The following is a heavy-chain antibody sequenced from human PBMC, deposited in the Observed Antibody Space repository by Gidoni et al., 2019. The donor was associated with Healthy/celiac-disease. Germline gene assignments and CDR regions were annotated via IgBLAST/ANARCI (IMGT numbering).Heavy chain of an antibody. Sequence: QVQLVQSGAEVKKPGSSVKVSCKASGGTFSSYAISWVRQAPGQGLEWMGGIIPIFGTANYAQKFQGRVTITADESTSTAYMELSSLRSEDTAVYYCASSISSSSLRWALASGYYYYSMDVWGKGTTVTVSS. D-gene: IGHD6-6*01. V-gene: IGHV1-69*01. J-gene: IGHJ6*04. CDR2: IIPIFGTA. CDR3: ASSISSSSLRWALASGYYYYSMDV. CDR1: GGTFSSYA.